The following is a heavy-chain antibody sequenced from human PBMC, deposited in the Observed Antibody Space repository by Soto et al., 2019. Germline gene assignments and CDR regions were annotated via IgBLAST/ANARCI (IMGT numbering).Heavy chain of an antibody. Sequence: PGGSLRLSCAASGFTFSSYGMHWVRQAPGKGLEWVAVIWYDGSNKYYADSVKGRFTISRDNSKNTLYLQMNSLRAEDTAVYYCARDPRYCSGGSCFPRDAFDIWGQGTMVTVSS. CDR2: IWYDGSNK. J-gene: IGHJ3*02. V-gene: IGHV3-33*01. CDR3: ARDPRYCSGGSCFPRDAFDI. D-gene: IGHD2-15*01. CDR1: GFTFSSYG.